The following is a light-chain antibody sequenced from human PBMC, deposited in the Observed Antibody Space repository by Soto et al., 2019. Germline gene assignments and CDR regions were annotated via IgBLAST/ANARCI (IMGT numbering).Light chain of an antibody. Sequence: EIVLTQSPATLSVSPGETATLSCRASQSVSSSLAWYQQKPGQAPRLLVYDVSNRATGIPARFSGGGSGTDFTLTISNLEPEDFAVYYCQQYNNWPLTFGQGTRLEIK. CDR3: QQYNNWPLT. CDR2: DVS. J-gene: IGKJ5*01. CDR1: QSVSSS. V-gene: IGKV3D-15*01.